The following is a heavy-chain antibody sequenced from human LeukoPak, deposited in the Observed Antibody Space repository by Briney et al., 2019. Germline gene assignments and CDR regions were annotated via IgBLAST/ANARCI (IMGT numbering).Heavy chain of an antibody. CDR2: IYTSGST. V-gene: IGHV4-4*07. J-gene: IGHJ6*02. Sequence: SETLSLTCTVSGGSISSYYWSWIRQPAGKGLEWIGRIYTSGSTNYNPSLKSRVTISVDTSKNQFSLKLTSVTAADTAVYYCARDLVVFNYYYFGFDVWGQGTTVTVSS. CDR3: ARDLVVFNYYYFGFDV. D-gene: IGHD2-15*01. CDR1: GGSISSYY.